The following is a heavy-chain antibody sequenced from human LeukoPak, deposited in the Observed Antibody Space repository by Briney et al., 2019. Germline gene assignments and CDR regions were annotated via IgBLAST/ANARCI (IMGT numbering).Heavy chain of an antibody. CDR3: ATGLRLFDYYYYGMDV. J-gene: IGHJ6*02. V-gene: IGHV1-24*01. Sequence: ASVKVSCKVSGYTLTELSMHWVRPAPGKGLEWMGGFDPEDGETIYAQKFQGRVTMTEDTSTDTAYMELSSLRSEDTAVYYCATGLRLFDYYYYGMDVWGQGTTVTVSS. D-gene: IGHD3-16*01. CDR2: FDPEDGET. CDR1: GYTLTELS.